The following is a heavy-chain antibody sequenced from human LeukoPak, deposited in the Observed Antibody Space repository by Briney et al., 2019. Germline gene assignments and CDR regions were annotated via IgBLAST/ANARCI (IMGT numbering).Heavy chain of an antibody. D-gene: IGHD5-24*01. CDR1: GFTFSSYG. J-gene: IGHJ4*02. Sequence: GGSLRLSCAASGFTFSSYGIHWVRQAPGKGLEWVAFIRYDGSNKYYADSVKGRFTISRDNSKNTLYLQMNSLRAEDTAVYYCARGDGYDYRFDYWGQGTLVTVSS. V-gene: IGHV3-30*02. CDR3: ARGDGYDYRFDY. CDR2: IRYDGSNK.